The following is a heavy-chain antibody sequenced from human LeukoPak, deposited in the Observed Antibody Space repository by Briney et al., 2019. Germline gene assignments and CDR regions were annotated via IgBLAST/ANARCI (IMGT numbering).Heavy chain of an antibody. V-gene: IGHV1-2*06. CDR3: ARELGRDSSGYYSSNWFDP. J-gene: IGHJ5*02. CDR1: GYTFTGYY. D-gene: IGHD3-22*01. CDR2: INPNSGGT. Sequence: ASVKVSCKASGYTFTGYYMHWVRQAPGQGLEWMGRINPNSGGTNYAQKFQGRVTMTRDTSISTAYMELSRLRSDDTAVYYCARELGRDSSGYYSSNWFDPWGQGTLVTVSS.